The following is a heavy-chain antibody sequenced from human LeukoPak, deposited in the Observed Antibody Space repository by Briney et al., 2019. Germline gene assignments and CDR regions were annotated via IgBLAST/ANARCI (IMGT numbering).Heavy chain of an antibody. V-gene: IGHV3-23*01. D-gene: IGHD5-12*01. CDR2: ISGGGGST. CDR3: AKARYSGYAFDAFDL. CDR1: GFTFSNSA. J-gene: IGHJ3*01. Sequence: GGSLRLSCAASGFTFSNSAMNWVRQAPGKGPEWVSVISGGGGSTFYADSVKGRFTISRDNSKNTLYLQMNSLRAEDTAVYYCAKARYSGYAFDAFDLWGQGTMVSVSS.